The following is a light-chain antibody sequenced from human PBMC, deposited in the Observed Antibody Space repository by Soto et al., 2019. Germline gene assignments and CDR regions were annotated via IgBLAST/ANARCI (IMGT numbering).Light chain of an antibody. CDR1: QTISSW. CDR2: AAS. J-gene: IGKJ1*01. V-gene: IGKV1-39*01. CDR3: QQSYSTPWT. Sequence: DIQMTQSPSTLSGSEGDRVTIACRASQTISSWLAWYQQKPGKAPKLLIYAASSLQSGVPSRFSGSGSGTDFTLTISSLQPEDFATYYCQQSYSTPWTFGQGTKVDIK.